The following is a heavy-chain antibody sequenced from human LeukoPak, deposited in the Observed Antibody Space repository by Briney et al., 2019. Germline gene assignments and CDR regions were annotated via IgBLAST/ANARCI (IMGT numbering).Heavy chain of an antibody. CDR3: AKDWVWQLLYDWFDP. V-gene: IGHV3-23*01. D-gene: IGHD2-2*02. J-gene: IGHJ5*02. CDR1: GFIFSSYA. Sequence: GGSLRLSCAASGFIFSSYAMSWVRQAPGKGLEWVSAISGSGGSTYYADSVKGRFTISRDNSKNTLYLQMNSLRAEDTAVYYCAKDWVWQLLYDWFDPWGQGTLVTVSS. CDR2: ISGSGGST.